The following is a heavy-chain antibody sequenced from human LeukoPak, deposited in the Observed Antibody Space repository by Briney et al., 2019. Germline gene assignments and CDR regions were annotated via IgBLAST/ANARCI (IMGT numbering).Heavy chain of an antibody. Sequence: ASVKVSCKASGYTFTSYGISWVRQAPGQGLEWMGWISGYNGNTKSAQKVQGRVTMTTDTSTSTAYMELRSLRSDDTAVYYCARDPTDTTVAGIKRFDYWGQGTLVTVSS. V-gene: IGHV1-18*01. J-gene: IGHJ4*02. D-gene: IGHD6-19*01. CDR2: ISGYNGNT. CDR1: GYTFTSYG. CDR3: ARDPTDTTVAGIKRFDY.